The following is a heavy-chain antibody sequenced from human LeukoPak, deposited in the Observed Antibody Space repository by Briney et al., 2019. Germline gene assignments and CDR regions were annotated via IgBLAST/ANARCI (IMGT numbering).Heavy chain of an antibody. V-gene: IGHV3-74*01. J-gene: IGHJ4*02. CDR1: GFTFSSYW. CDR3: ARGDLTFWGFPH. Sequence: GGSLRLSCAASGFTFSSYWMHWVRQAPGKGLMRVSRVNTDGSHTNYADSVKGRFTISRDNAKNALYLQTNRLRAEDTAIYYCARGDLTFWGFPHWGQGALVTVSS. D-gene: IGHD7-27*01. CDR2: VNTDGSHT.